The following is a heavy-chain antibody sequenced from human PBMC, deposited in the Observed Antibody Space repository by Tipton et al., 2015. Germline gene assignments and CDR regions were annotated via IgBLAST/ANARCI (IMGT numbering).Heavy chain of an antibody. CDR2: IYYSGST. CDR3: LTGYCSAGSCYRYYGMDV. D-gene: IGHD2-15*01. V-gene: IGHV4-39*01. CDR1: GDSISSSDYY. Sequence: TLSLTCTVSGDSISSSDYYGGWIRQPPGKGLEWIGSIYYSGSTYFNPSLKSRVTIAVDTFKNQFSLKLSSVTAADTALYYCLTGYCSAGSCYRYYGMDVWGQGTTVTVSS. J-gene: IGHJ6*02.